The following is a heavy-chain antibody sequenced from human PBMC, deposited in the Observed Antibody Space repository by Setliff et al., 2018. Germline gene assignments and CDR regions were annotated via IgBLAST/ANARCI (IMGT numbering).Heavy chain of an antibody. CDR3: ARDPRDGSSSPMADN. V-gene: IGHV3-30*07. D-gene: IGHD3-10*01. J-gene: IGHJ4*02. CDR1: GFTFNSYP. CDR2: MAIDGSDVK. Sequence: PGGSLRLSCAASGFTFNSYPLHWGRRAPGKGLEWVAVMAIDGSDVKQYSDSVKGRFTISRDNSKSTLYLQMNSLRVEDTAVYFCARDPRDGSSSPMADNWGQGTLVTVSS.